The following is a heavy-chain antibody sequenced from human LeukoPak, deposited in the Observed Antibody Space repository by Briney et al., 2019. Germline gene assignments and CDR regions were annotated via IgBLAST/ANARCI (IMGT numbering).Heavy chain of an antibody. D-gene: IGHD4-17*01. V-gene: IGHV4-31*03. J-gene: IGHJ4*02. Sequence: SQTLSLTCTVSGVSISSGGYYWSWIRQHPGKGLEWIGYIYYSGSTYHNPSLKSRVTISVDTSKNQFSLKLSSVTAADTAVYYWARAYYGDSGYNFDYWGQGTLVSVSS. CDR3: ARAYYGDSGYNFDY. CDR1: GVSISSGGYY. CDR2: IYYSGST.